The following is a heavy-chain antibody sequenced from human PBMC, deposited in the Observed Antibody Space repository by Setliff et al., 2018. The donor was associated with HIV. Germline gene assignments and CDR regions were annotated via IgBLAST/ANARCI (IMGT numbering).Heavy chain of an antibody. J-gene: IGHJ4*02. Sequence: GGSLRLSCAASGFTFSSYSMNWVRQAPGKGLEWVSSISSSSSYKYYADSVKGRFTISRDSAKNSLYLQMNSLRAEDTAVYYCARGYYDSSGYYYPFDYWGQGTLVTVSS. CDR2: ISSSSSYK. V-gene: IGHV3-21*01. CDR1: GFTFSSYS. D-gene: IGHD3-22*01. CDR3: ARGYYDSSGYYYPFDY.